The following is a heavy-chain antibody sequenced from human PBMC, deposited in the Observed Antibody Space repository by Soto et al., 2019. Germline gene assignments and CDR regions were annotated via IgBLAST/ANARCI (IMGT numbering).Heavy chain of an antibody. V-gene: IGHV4-30-2*01. J-gene: IGHJ5*02. D-gene: IGHD6-13*01. CDR3: ARELAAAGGSNWFDP. CDR2: IYHSGST. Sequence: PSETLSLTCAVSGGSISSGGYSWSWIRQPPGKGLEWIGYIYHSGSTYYNPSLKSRVTISVDRSKNQFSLKLSSVTAADTAVYYCARELAAAGGSNWFDPWGQGTLVTVSS. CDR1: GGSISSGGYS.